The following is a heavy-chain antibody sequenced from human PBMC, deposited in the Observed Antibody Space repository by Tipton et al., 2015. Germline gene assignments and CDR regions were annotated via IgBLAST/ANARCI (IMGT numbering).Heavy chain of an antibody. J-gene: IGHJ4*02. D-gene: IGHD4-23*01. CDR3: ARARGRHGGLFDS. Sequence: TLSLTCTVSGGSISSSSYYWAWIRQPPGKGLEWIGSFFHSGNTFHNPSLRSRVIISVDTSKNQISLTVSSVTAADTAMYYCARARGRHGGLFDSWGQGTLVTVSS. CDR1: GGSISSSSYY. CDR2: FFHSGNT. V-gene: IGHV4-39*07.